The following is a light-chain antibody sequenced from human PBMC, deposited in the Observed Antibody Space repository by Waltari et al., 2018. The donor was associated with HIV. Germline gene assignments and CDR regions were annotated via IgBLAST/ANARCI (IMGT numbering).Light chain of an antibody. CDR2: LDS. CDR1: QTLLHSNGYNY. J-gene: IGKJ2*01. Sequence: EPASLPCTSSQTLLHSNGYNYLDWYLQKPGQPPQLLIYLDSNRASGVPDRFSGSGSGTNFTLKISRVEVEDVGTYFCMQTLQTPPTFGQGTKLDIK. V-gene: IGKV2-28*01. CDR3: MQTLQTPPT.